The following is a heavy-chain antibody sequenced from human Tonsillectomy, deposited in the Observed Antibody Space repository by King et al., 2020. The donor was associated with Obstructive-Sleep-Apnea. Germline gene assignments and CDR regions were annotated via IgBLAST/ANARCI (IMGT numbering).Heavy chain of an antibody. CDR3: ARGNFPTVTTFYYFDY. D-gene: IGHD4-17*01. CDR1: GFTVSSNF. J-gene: IGHJ4*02. V-gene: IGHV3-66*01. Sequence: VQLVESGGGLVQPGGSLRLSCAASGFTVSSNFMTWVRQAPGKGLEWVSVIYSGGTTYYADSVKGRFTISRDNSKNTLYLQMTSLRVEDTAVYYCARGNFPTVTTFYYFDYWGQGTLVTVSS. CDR2: IYSGGTT.